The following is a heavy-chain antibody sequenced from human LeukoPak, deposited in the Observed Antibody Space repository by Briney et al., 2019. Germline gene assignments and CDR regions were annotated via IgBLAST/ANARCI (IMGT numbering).Heavy chain of an antibody. D-gene: IGHD3-10*01. V-gene: IGHV4-59*01. Sequence: SETLSLTCTVSGGSITSYYWSWIRQPPGKGLESIGYIYHSGSTTYSPSLKSRVTISVDTSKNQFSLKLSSVTAADTAVYYCASVYGSGSSRFDCWGQGTLVTVSS. CDR2: IYHSGST. J-gene: IGHJ4*02. CDR1: GGSITSYY. CDR3: ASVYGSGSSRFDC.